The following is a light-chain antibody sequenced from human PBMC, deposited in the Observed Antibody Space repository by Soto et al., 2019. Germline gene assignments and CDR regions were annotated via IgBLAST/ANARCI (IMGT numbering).Light chain of an antibody. CDR1: SSDVGGYNY. J-gene: IGLJ2*01. CDR2: DVS. CDR3: SSYATSTLVV. V-gene: IGLV2-14*01. Sequence: QSVLTQPASVSGSPGQSITISCTGTSSDVGGYNYVSWYQQYPGKAPKVMIYDVSNRPSGVSNRFSGSKSGNTASLTISGLQAEDEADYYCSSYATSTLVVFGGGTKVTVL.